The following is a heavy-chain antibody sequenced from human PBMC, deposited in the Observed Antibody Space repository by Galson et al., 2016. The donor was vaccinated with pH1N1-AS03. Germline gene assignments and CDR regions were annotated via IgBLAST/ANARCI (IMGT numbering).Heavy chain of an antibody. D-gene: IGHD3-16*02. V-gene: IGHV1-46*01. CDR2: IDPSGGPT. Sequence: SVKVSCKASGYTLTRYYMHWVRQAPGQGLEWMGIIDPSGGPTTYAPKFQGRITITTDTSTSTVYLELVSLRSEDTAVYYCARRYYFDYWGQGTLVTGSS. CDR3: ARRYYFDY. CDR1: GYTLTRYY. J-gene: IGHJ4*02.